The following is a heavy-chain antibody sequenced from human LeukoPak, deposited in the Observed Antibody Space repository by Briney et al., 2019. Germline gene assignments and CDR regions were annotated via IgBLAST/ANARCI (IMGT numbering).Heavy chain of an antibody. Sequence: GASVKVSCKASGYTFTSYDINWVRQAPGQGLEWMGWMNRNSGNTGYAQKFQGRVTMTRNTSISSAYMELSSLRSEDTAVYYCARAGYCSSTSCYRGHYYYYYYMDVWGKETTVTVS. CDR1: GYTFTSYD. V-gene: IGHV1-8*01. CDR2: MNRNSGNT. J-gene: IGHJ6*03. CDR3: ARAGYCSSTSCYRGHYYYYYYMDV. D-gene: IGHD2-2*03.